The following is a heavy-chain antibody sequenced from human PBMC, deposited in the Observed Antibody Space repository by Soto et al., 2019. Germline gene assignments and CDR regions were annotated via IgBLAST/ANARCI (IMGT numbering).Heavy chain of an antibody. CDR3: AREAPPHIVVVPAYFDY. D-gene: IGHD2-2*01. Sequence: GGSLRLSCAASGFTFSSYWMSWVRQAPGKGLEWVANIKQDGSEKYYVDSVKGRFTISRDNAKNSLYLQMNSLRAEDTAVYYCAREAPPHIVVVPAYFDYWGQGTLVTVSS. CDR1: GFTFSSYW. J-gene: IGHJ4*02. V-gene: IGHV3-7*01. CDR2: IKQDGSEK.